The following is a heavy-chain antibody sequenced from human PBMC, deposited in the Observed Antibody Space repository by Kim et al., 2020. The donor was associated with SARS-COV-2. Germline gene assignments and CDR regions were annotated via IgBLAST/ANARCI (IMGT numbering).Heavy chain of an antibody. D-gene: IGHD3-9*01. Sequence: SGPTLVNPTQTLTLTCTFSGFSLSTSGMCVSWIRQPPGKALEWLALIDWDDDKYYSTSLKTRLTISKDTSKNQVVLTMTNMDPVDTATYYCARMVRNYGILTEVGYYYYGMDVWGQGTTVTVSS. CDR3: ARMVRNYGILTEVGYYYYGMDV. CDR2: IDWDDDK. V-gene: IGHV2-70*01. J-gene: IGHJ6*02. CDR1: GFSLSTSGMC.